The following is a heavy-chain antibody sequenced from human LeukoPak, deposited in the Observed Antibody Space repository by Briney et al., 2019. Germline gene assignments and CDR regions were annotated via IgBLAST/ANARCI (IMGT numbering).Heavy chain of an antibody. CDR3: AKGLRYQDYYGMDV. V-gene: IGHV3-9*01. J-gene: IGHJ6*02. D-gene: IGHD3-9*01. CDR1: GFTFDNYA. CDR2: ISWNSGSI. Sequence: GRSLRLSCAASGFTFDNYAMHWVRQAPGKGLEWFSGISWNSGSIGYADSVKGRFTISRDNAKNSLYLQMNSLRAEDTALYYCAKGLRYQDYYGMDVWGQGTTVTVSS.